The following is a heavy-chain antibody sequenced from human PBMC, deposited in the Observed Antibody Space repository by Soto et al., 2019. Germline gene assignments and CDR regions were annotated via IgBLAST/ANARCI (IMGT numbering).Heavy chain of an antibody. CDR2: ISAYNGNT. J-gene: IGHJ5*02. Sequence: GASVKVSCKASGYTFTSYGISWVRQAPGQGLEWMGWISAYNGNTNYAQKLQGRVTMTTDTSTSTAYMELRSLRSDDTAVYYCAREGCSGGSCYLAYPNWFDPWGQGTLVTVSS. CDR3: AREGCSGGSCYLAYPNWFDP. D-gene: IGHD2-15*01. CDR1: GYTFTSYG. V-gene: IGHV1-18*01.